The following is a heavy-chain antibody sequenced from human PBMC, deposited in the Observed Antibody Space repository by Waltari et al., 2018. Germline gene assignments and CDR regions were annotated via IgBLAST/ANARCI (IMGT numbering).Heavy chain of an antibody. CDR2: IYRSGAT. CDR1: GYSISSGYY. CDR3: ASLMGTGWYWFDP. Sequence: QVQLQESGPGLVKPSETLSLTCVVSGYSISSGYYWGWVRQPPGKGLVWIATIYRSGATDYNPSLKSRVTISVDTSKNQFSLNLTSVTATDTAVYYWASLMGTGWYWFDPWGQGTLVTVSS. V-gene: IGHV4-38-2*01. D-gene: IGHD2-2*01. J-gene: IGHJ5*02.